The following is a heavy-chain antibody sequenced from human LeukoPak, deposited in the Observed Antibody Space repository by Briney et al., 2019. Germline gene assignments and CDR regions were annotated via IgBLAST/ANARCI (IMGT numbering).Heavy chain of an antibody. J-gene: IGHJ6*02. CDR2: ISWNSGSI. CDR1: GFTFDDYA. V-gene: IGHV3-9*01. D-gene: IGHD1-26*01. Sequence: PGRSLRLSCAASGFTFDDYAMHWVRQAPGKGLEWVSGISWNSGSIGYADSVKGRFTISRDNAKNSLYLQMNSLRSEDTALYYCAKDMGSGSSAGYCYYGMDVWGQGTTVTVSS. CDR3: AKDMGSGSSAGYCYYGMDV.